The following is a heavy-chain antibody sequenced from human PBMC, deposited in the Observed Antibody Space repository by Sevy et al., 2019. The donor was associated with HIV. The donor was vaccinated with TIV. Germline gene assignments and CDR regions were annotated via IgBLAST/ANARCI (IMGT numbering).Heavy chain of an antibody. Sequence: GRSLRLSCAASGFTFSSYAISWVRQAPGKGLEWVSVISSSGGTTYYAGSVEGRFTISRDNSKNTLYLQMNLLRAEDTAIYYCARRPDLGEIIPTGVMDVWGRGTTVTVSS. CDR2: ISSSGGTT. CDR3: ARRPDLGEIIPTGVMDV. D-gene: IGHD3-3*01. V-gene: IGHV3-23*01. J-gene: IGHJ6*02. CDR1: GFTFSSYA.